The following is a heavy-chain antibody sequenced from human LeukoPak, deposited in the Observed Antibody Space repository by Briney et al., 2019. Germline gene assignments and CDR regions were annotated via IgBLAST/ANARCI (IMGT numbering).Heavy chain of an antibody. J-gene: IGHJ4*02. D-gene: IGHD1-1*01. Sequence: PSETLSLTCTVSGGSISSRSYYWGWIRQPPGKGLEWIGSVYYTGITYYNPSLKSRVTISVDTSKNQFSLNLSSVTAEDTAVYYCARGGSGNWNAPFDYWGQGTLVTVSS. CDR2: VYYTGIT. CDR1: GGSISSRSYY. V-gene: IGHV4-39*07. CDR3: ARGGSGNWNAPFDY.